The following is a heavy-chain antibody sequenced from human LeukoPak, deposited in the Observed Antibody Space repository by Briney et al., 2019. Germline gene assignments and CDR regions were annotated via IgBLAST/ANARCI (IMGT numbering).Heavy chain of an antibody. V-gene: IGHV3-13*01. J-gene: IGHJ4*02. CDR2: IGPRGDT. CDR3: ARDACSGGRCYHDF. D-gene: IGHD2-15*01. Sequence: PGGSLRLSCAASGFTFSTYDMHWVRQATGKGLEWVSAIGPRGDTYYAGSVQGRFTISRETAKNSLYLQMNSLGAGDTAVYYCARDACSGGRCYHDFWGQGILVTVSS. CDR1: GFTFSTYD.